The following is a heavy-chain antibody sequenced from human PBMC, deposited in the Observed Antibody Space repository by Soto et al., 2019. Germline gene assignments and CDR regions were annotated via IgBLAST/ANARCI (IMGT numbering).Heavy chain of an antibody. V-gene: IGHV1-69*01. D-gene: IGHD3-22*01. CDR2: IIPIFGTA. CDR1: GGTFSSYA. CDR3: ARSDEYYDSSGYYHGGAFDI. Sequence: QVQLVQSGAEVKKPGSSVKVSCKASGGTFSSYAISWVRQAPGQGLEWMGGIIPIFGTANYAQKFQGRVTITADESTSTAYMELSNLRSEDTAVYYCARSDEYYDSSGYYHGGAFDIWGQGTMVTVSS. J-gene: IGHJ3*02.